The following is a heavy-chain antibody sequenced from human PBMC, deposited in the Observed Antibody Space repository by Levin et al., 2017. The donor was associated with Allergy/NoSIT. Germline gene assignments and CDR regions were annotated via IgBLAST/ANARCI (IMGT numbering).Heavy chain of an antibody. CDR2: INPSGGST. V-gene: IGHV1-46*01. Sequence: GESLKISCKASGYTFTSYYMHWVRQAPGQGLEWMGIINPSGGSTSYAQKFQGRVTMTRDTSTSTVYMELSSLRSEDTAVYYCARGLTTADSNAEYFQHWGQGTLVTVSS. J-gene: IGHJ1*01. CDR1: GYTFTSYY. CDR3: ARGLTTADSNAEYFQH. D-gene: IGHD3-22*01.